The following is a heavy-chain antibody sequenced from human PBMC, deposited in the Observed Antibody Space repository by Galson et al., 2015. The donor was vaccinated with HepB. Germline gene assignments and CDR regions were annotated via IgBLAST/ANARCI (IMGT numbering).Heavy chain of an antibody. CDR1: GFTFSSYS. CDR2: ISSSSSYI. J-gene: IGHJ4*02. CDR3: ARCEGLWFGSFDY. D-gene: IGHD3-10*01. V-gene: IGHV3-21*01. Sequence: SLRLSCAASGFTFSSYSMNWVRQAPGKGLEWVSSISSSSSYIYYADSVKGRFTISRDNAKNSLYLQMNSLRAEDTAVYYCARCEGLWFGSFDYWGQGTLVTVSS.